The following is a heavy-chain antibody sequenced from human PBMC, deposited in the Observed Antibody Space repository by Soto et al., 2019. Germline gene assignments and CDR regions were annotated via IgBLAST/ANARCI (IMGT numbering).Heavy chain of an antibody. Sequence: ASETLSLTCAIPGYSISSGNWWGWIRQPPGKGLEWIGYIFYTGTTYYNLSLKSRVTMSVDTAKDQFSLKLSSVTAADTAVYYCDRAFAPMDSNGCDPWGQGNLVT. V-gene: IGHV4-28*03. J-gene: IGHJ5*02. CDR3: DRAFAPMDSNGCDP. CDR2: IFYTGTT. CDR1: GYSISSGNW. D-gene: IGHD3-10*01.